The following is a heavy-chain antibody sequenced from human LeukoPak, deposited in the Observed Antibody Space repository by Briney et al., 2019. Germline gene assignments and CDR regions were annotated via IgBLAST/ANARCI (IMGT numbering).Heavy chain of an antibody. J-gene: IGHJ2*01. D-gene: IGHD3-16*01. V-gene: IGHV3-7*01. CDR2: IKQDGSEK. CDR3: ARGGRFGWYFDL. Sequence: GGSLRLSCAASGFTFSSYRMSWVRQAPGKGLEWVVNIKQDGSEKYYVDSVKGRFTISRDNAKNSLYLQMNSLRAEDTAVYYCARGGRFGWYFDLWGRGTLVTVSS. CDR1: GFTFSSYR.